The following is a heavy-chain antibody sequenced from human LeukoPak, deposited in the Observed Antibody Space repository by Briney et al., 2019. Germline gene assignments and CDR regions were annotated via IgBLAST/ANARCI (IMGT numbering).Heavy chain of an antibody. J-gene: IGHJ3*01. CDR3: ARGTNSTFDV. CDR1: GDSVPSNSVA. D-gene: IGHD1-7*01. CDR2: AYSRYRGGR. Sequence: SHTLSLTCAISGDSVPSNSVAWNWISQSPSRGLEWLGRAYSRYRGGRDYAISVRSRINIDTDTSRNRFSLQLSSVTPEDTAVYYCARGTNSTFDVWGQGTMVTVSS. V-gene: IGHV6-1*01.